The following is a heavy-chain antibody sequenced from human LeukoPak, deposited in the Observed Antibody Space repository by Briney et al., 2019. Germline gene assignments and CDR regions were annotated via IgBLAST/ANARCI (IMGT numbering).Heavy chain of an antibody. CDR3: ARDRKVLRFLEWSPGDY. Sequence: ASVKVSCKASGYTFTGYYVHWVRQAPGQGLEWMGRISPNSGDTNYAQKFQGRVTMTRDTSSSTAYMELSRLRSDDTAVYYCARDRKVLRFLEWSPGDYWGQGTLVTVSS. J-gene: IGHJ4*02. CDR1: GYTFTGYY. V-gene: IGHV1-2*06. CDR2: ISPNSGDT. D-gene: IGHD3-3*01.